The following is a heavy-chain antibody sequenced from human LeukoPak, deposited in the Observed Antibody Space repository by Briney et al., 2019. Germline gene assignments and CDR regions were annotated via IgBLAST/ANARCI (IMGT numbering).Heavy chain of an antibody. CDR2: IKEDGSET. D-gene: IGHD3-10*01. CDR3: ARPHFGAISPGY. Sequence: PGGSLRLSCASSGFTFSSHWMTWVRQAAGGGLEWVSNIKEDGSETFYGDSVKGRFTISRDHAENSLNLQTNNLRPEDTAIYYCARPHFGAISPGYWGQGTMVTVSS. J-gene: IGHJ4*02. CDR1: GFTFSSHW. V-gene: IGHV3-7*01.